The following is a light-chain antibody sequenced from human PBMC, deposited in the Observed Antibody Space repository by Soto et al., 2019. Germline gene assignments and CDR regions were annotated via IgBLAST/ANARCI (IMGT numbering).Light chain of an antibody. CDR1: QSISSW. CDR2: DAS. Sequence: DIQMTQSPSTLSASVGDRVTITCRASQSISSWLAWYQQKPGKAPKLLIYDASSLESGVPSRFRGSGSGTEFTLTISSLQPDAFATYYCHQYNSIEWTFGQGTKVEIK. J-gene: IGKJ1*01. CDR3: HQYNSIEWT. V-gene: IGKV1-5*01.